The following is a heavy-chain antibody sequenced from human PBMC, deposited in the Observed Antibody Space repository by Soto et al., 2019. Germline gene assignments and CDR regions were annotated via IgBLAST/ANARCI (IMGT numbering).Heavy chain of an antibody. Sequence: SETLSLTCTVSGGSISSYYWGWIRQPPGKGLEWIGYIYYSGSTNYNPSLKRRVTISVDTSKNQFSLKLSSVTAADTAVYYCARAYPYYDILTGPPQGMDVWGQGTTVTVSS. V-gene: IGHV4-59*01. D-gene: IGHD3-9*01. CDR2: IYYSGST. J-gene: IGHJ6*02. CDR1: GGSISSYY. CDR3: ARAYPYYDILTGPPQGMDV.